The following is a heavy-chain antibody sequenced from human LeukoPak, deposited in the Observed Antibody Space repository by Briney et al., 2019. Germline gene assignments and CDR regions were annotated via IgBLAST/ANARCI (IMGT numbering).Heavy chain of an antibody. Sequence: SETLSLTCAVSGGSISSSNWWSWIRQPLGKGLEWIGEVYHSGSTNYNPSLKSRVTMSVDKSKNQFSLNLNSVTAADTAVYYCATYYDSSGYRFDYWGQGTLVTVSS. CDR3: ATYYDSSGYRFDY. J-gene: IGHJ4*02. V-gene: IGHV4-4*02. CDR2: VYHSGST. D-gene: IGHD3-22*01. CDR1: GGSISSSNW.